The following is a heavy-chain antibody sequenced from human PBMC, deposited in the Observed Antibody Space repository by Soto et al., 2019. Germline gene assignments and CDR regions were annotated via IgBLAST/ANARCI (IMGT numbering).Heavy chain of an antibody. J-gene: IGHJ4*02. CDR3: ARHVPDRTTYYFDY. CDR2: IYYSGST. Sequence: PSETLSLTCTVSGGSISSGGYYWSWIRQHPGKGLEWIGYIYYSGSTYYNPSLKSLVTISVDTSKNQFSLKLSSVTAADTAVYYCARHVPDRTTYYFDYWGQGTLVTVSS. V-gene: IGHV4-31*01. CDR1: GGSISSGGYY. D-gene: IGHD1-7*01.